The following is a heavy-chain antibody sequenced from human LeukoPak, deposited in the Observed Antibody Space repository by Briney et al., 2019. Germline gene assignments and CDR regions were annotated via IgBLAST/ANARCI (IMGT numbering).Heavy chain of an antibody. J-gene: IGHJ1*01. D-gene: IGHD3-22*01. CDR2: VNTNSGGT. CDR3: SRDSVDSSGQGALQH. CDR1: GYTFTEHS. V-gene: IGHV1-2*02. Sequence: ASVKVSCKASGYTFTEHSLYWVRQAPGQGLEWVGWVNTNSGGTSYAQRFQGRVTMTRDTSINTAYMELNRLTSEDTAVYYCSRDSVDSSGQGALQHWGQGTLVTVSS.